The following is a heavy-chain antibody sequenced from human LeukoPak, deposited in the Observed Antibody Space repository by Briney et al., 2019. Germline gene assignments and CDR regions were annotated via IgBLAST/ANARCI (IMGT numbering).Heavy chain of an antibody. J-gene: IGHJ3*02. CDR3: ARDRSGSSGWYDAFDI. D-gene: IGHD6-19*01. CDR1: GFTFDDYA. CDR2: ISWNSGSI. V-gene: IGHV3-9*01. Sequence: GGSLRLSCAASGFTFDDYAMHWVRQAPGKGLEWVSGISWNSGSIGYADSVKGRFTISRDNAKNSLYLQMNSLRAEDTAVYYCARDRSGSSGWYDAFDIWGQGTMVTVSS.